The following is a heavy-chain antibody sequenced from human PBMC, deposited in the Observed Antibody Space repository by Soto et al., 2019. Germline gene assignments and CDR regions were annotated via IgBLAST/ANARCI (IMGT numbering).Heavy chain of an antibody. CDR1: GGSFSSYA. CDR3: ARGFKGLRFPFDY. Sequence: QVQLVQSGAEVKKPGSSVKVSCKASGGSFSSYAFSWVRQAPGQGLEWMGGIIPMFDTSNYALKFQGRVAITADKPTSTAYMEVSSLRSEDTAVYYCARGFKGLRFPFDYWGEGTLVTVSS. V-gene: IGHV1-69*06. J-gene: IGHJ4*02. D-gene: IGHD4-17*01. CDR2: IIPMFDTS.